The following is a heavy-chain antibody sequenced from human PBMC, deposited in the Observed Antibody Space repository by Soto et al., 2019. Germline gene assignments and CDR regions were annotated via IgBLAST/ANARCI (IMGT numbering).Heavy chain of an antibody. J-gene: IGHJ6*02. D-gene: IGHD2-2*01. CDR1: GYTFTSYG. V-gene: IGHV1-18*01. Sequence: ASVKVSCKASGYTFTSYGISWVRQAPGQGLEWMGWINTYNGNTNYAQSLQGRVTMTTDTSTSTAYMDMGSLRSDDTAVYYCVRDNPPHQGYYYYGMDVWGQGTTVTVSS. CDR2: INTYNGNT. CDR3: VRDNPPHQGYYYYGMDV.